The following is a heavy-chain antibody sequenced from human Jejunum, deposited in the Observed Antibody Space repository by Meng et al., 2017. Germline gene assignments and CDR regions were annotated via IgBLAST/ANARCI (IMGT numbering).Heavy chain of an antibody. J-gene: IGHJ4*02. CDR1: GFTFSNYG. CDR3: AKVFGGGINKLDS. D-gene: IGHD3-16*01. V-gene: IGHV3-23*01. CDR2: ISSSGDGT. Sequence: GGSLRLSCAASGFTFSNYGLTWVRQAPGKGLEWVSAISSSGDGTHYIDSVKGRFTISRDNSDNTLHLQMNYLRPEDTTIYYCAKVFGGGINKLDSWGQGTLVTVSS.